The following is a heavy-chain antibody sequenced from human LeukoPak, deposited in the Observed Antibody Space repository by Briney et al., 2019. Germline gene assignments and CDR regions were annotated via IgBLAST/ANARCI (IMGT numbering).Heavy chain of an antibody. CDR3: ARDWGYCSGTKCHLFDY. CDR2: ISYDGSNK. CDR1: GFTFSSYG. J-gene: IGHJ4*02. D-gene: IGHD2-2*01. V-gene: IGHV3-30*03. Sequence: GGSLRLSCAASGFTFSSYGMHWVRQAPGKGLEWVAVISYDGSNKYYADSVKGRFTISRDNSKNTLYLQMNSLRAEDTAVYYCARDWGYCSGTKCHLFDYWGQGTLVTVSS.